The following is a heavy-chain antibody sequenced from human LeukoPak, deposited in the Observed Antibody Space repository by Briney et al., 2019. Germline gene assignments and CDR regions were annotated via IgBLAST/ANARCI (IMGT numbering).Heavy chain of an antibody. V-gene: IGHV3-48*02. CDR1: GFTFTSYS. Sequence: GESLRLSCSASGFTFTSYSMNWVRQAPGKGLEWVSYISTSSRTIYYADSAKGRFTISRDNAKNSLYLQMDSLRDEDTAVYYCARDSYGDYVFDHWGQGSLVTVSS. CDR2: ISTSSRTI. D-gene: IGHD4-17*01. CDR3: ARDSYGDYVFDH. J-gene: IGHJ4*02.